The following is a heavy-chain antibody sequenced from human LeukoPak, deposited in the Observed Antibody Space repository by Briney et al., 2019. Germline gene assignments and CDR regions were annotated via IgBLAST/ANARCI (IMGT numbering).Heavy chain of an antibody. CDR1: GFTYRSYE. Sequence: GGSLRLSCAASGFTYRSYETNWVRQAPGEGLEWISYISSRGGTIKYADSVKGRFTISRYNAKNSLYLQMNSLRAEDTAVYYCARISGWYCDYWGQGTLVTVSS. J-gene: IGHJ4*02. D-gene: IGHD6-19*01. CDR3: ARISGWYCDY. CDR2: ISSRGGTI. V-gene: IGHV3-48*03.